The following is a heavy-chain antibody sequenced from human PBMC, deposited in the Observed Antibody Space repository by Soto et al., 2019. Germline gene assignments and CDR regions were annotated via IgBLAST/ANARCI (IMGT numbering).Heavy chain of an antibody. CDR1: GFTFSSYG. J-gene: IGHJ4*02. CDR3: AKAAPSGYSGYDPPYYFDY. V-gene: IGHV3-30*18. D-gene: IGHD5-12*01. CDR2: ISYDGSNK. Sequence: QVQLVESGGGVVQPGRSLRLSCAASGFTFSSYGMHWVRQAPGKGLEWVAVISYDGSNKYYADSVKGRFTISRDNSKNPLYLQMNSLRAEDTAVYYCAKAAPSGYSGYDPPYYFDYWGQGTLVTVSS.